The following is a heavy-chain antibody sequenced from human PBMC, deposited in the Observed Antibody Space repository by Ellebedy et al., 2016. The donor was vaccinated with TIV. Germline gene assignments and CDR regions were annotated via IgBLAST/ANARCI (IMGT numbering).Heavy chain of an antibody. Sequence: GGSLRLSCAASGFTFSDHYMDWARQAPGKGLEWVGRIRNKATSYTTEYAASVRGRFTISRDDSENSLYLQMNSLKTEDTAVYYRARDKNGSPDYWGQGTLVTVSS. D-gene: IGHD1-26*01. CDR1: GFTFSDHY. V-gene: IGHV3-72*01. CDR2: IRNKATSYTT. CDR3: ARDKNGSPDY. J-gene: IGHJ4*02.